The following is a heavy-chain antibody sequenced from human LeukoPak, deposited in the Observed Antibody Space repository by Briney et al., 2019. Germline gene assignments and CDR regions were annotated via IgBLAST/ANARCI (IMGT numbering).Heavy chain of an antibody. Sequence: PSETLSVTCTVSGGSISSSSYYWGWIRQPPGKGLEWIGSIYYSGSTYYNPSLKSRVTISVDTSKHQFSLKLSSVTAADTAVYYCAREHVPERHFDYWGQGTLVTVSS. V-gene: IGHV4-39*07. CDR3: AREHVPERHFDY. CDR1: GGSISSSSYY. CDR2: IYYSGST. J-gene: IGHJ4*02.